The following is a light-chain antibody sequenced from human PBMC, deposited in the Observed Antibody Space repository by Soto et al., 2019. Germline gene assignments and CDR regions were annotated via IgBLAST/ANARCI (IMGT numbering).Light chain of an antibody. Sequence: EIVLTQSPGNLSLSPGERATLSCRASQSVSSSYLAWYQQKPGQAPRLLIYGASSRATGIPDRFSGSGSGTDFTLTISRLEPEDFAVYYCQQYGSSPLMYTFGQGTKLEIK. CDR3: QQYGSSPLMYT. CDR1: QSVSSSY. V-gene: IGKV3-20*01. J-gene: IGKJ2*01. CDR2: GAS.